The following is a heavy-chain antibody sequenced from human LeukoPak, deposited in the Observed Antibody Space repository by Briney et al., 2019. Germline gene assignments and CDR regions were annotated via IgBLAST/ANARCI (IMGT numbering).Heavy chain of an antibody. J-gene: IGHJ4*02. CDR2: INPNNGGT. D-gene: IGHD6-13*01. Sequence: ASVKVSCKASGYTFTGYYMHWVRQSPGQGLEWMGWINPNNGGTSYAQKFQGRVTMTRDTSITTAYMELPSLTSDDTAVYYCARGYSSPVPNFDYWGQGTLVTVSS. V-gene: IGHV1-2*02. CDR3: ARGYSSPVPNFDY. CDR1: GYTFTGYY.